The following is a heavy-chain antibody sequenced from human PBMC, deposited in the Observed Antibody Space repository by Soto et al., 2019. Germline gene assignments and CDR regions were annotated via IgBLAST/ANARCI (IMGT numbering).Heavy chain of an antibody. CDR1: GFTFSSYA. J-gene: IGHJ4*02. CDR3: AREVGYCSSTSCYLDY. D-gene: IGHD2-2*01. CDR2: ISYDGSNK. V-gene: IGHV3-30-3*01. Sequence: GGSLRLSCAASGFTFSSYAMHWVRQAPGKGLEWVAVISYDGSNKYYADSVKGRFTISRDNSKNTLYLQMNSLRAEDTAVYYCAREVGYCSSTSCYLDYWGQGTLVTVSS.